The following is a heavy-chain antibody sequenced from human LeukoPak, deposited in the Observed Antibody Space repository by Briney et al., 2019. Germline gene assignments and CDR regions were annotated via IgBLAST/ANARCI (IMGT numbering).Heavy chain of an antibody. CDR3: ARRTSNWYYFDF. J-gene: IGHJ4*02. CDR2: IYSSGST. D-gene: IGHD6-13*01. Sequence: SETLSLTCSVSGDSISSSSCWWGWIRQPPGKGLEWIGTIYSSGSTYYNPPLESRVTISVATSKNQFSLRLTSVTAADTAVYYCARRTSNWYYFDFWGQGTLVTVSS. V-gene: IGHV4-39*01. CDR1: GDSISSSSCW.